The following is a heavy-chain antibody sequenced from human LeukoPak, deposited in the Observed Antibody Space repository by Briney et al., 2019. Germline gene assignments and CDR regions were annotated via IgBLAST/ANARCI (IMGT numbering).Heavy chain of an antibody. J-gene: IGHJ5*02. D-gene: IGHD4-17*01. V-gene: IGHV4-59*08. Sequence: SETLSLTCTVSGGSISSYYGSWIRQPPGKGLEWIGHIYYSGSTNYNPSLKSRVTISVDTSRKQFFLKLSSVAAADTAVYYCARHDYGDYGWFDPWGQGTLVTVSS. CDR2: IYYSGST. CDR3: ARHDYGDYGWFDP. CDR1: GGSISSYY.